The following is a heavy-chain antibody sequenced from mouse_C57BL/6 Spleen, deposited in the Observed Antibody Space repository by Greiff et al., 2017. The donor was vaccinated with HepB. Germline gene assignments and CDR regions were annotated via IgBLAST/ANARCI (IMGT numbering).Heavy chain of an antibody. D-gene: IGHD3-3*01. CDR3: ARRGTRRYAMDY. CDR1: GYTFTDYY. CDR2: IYPGSGNT. Sequence: QVQLQQSGAELVRPGASVKLSCKASGYTFTDYYINWVKQRPGQGLEWIARIYPGSGNTYYNEKFKGKATLTAEKSSSTAYMQLSSLTSEDSAVYFCARRGTRRYAMDYWGQGTSVTVSS. J-gene: IGHJ4*01. V-gene: IGHV1-76*01.